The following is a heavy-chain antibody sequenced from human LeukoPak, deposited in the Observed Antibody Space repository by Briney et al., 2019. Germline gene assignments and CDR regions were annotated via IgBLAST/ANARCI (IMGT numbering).Heavy chain of an antibody. J-gene: IGHJ6*03. D-gene: IGHD3-10*01. CDR3: AKNFYGSGSYYYYYYMDV. V-gene: IGHV3-23*01. CDR2: ISGSGGST. CDR1: GFTFSNYG. Sequence: GGSLRLSCAASGFTFSNYGMSWVRQAPGKGLEWVSAISGSGGSTYYADSVKGRFTISRDNSKNTLYLHMNSLRAEDTAVYYCAKNFYGSGSYYYYYYMDVWGKGTTVTISS.